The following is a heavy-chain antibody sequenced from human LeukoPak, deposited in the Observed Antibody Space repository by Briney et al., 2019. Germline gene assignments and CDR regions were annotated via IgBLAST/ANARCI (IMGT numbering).Heavy chain of an antibody. CDR1: GGSISSGGYS. CDR2: IYHSGST. Sequence: PSETPSLTCAVSGGSISSGGYSWSWIRQPPGKGLEWIGYIYHSGSTYYNPSLKSRVTISVDRSKNQFSLKLSSVTAADTAVYYCARGGRPKILTGFYGMDVWGQGTTVTVSS. V-gene: IGHV4-30-2*01. D-gene: IGHD3-9*01. J-gene: IGHJ6*02. CDR3: ARGGRPKILTGFYGMDV.